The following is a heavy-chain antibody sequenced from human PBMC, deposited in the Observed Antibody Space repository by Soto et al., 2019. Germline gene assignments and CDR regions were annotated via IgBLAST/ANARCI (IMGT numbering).Heavy chain of an antibody. V-gene: IGHV3-23*01. Sequence: GGSLRLCCAASGVGFSDYAMTWVRQAPGKGLEWVSVISESGGSTHYAESVRGRFTISRDNSENTLYLRMNSLRDDDTAVYFCAKRSPYSTGWYSPIFDYWGQGTLVTVSS. D-gene: IGHD6-13*01. J-gene: IGHJ4*02. CDR3: AKRSPYSTGWYSPIFDY. CDR1: GVGFSDYA. CDR2: ISESGGST.